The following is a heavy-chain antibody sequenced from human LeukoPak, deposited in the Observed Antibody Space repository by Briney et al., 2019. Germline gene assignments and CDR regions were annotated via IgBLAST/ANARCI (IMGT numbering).Heavy chain of an antibody. D-gene: IGHD3-3*01. CDR2: IWYDGSNK. CDR1: GFTFSSYG. J-gene: IGHJ4*02. V-gene: IGHV3-33*01. Sequence: GSLRLSCAASGFTFSSYGMHWVRQAPGKGLEWVAVIWYDGSNKYYADSVKGRFTISRDNSKNTLYLQMNSLRAEDTAVYYCARGSYYDFWSGYYGHFDYWGQGTLVAVSS. CDR3: ARGSYYDFWSGYYGHFDY.